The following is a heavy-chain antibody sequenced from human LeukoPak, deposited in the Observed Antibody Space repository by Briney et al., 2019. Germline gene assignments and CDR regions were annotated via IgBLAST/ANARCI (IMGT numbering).Heavy chain of an antibody. CDR2: IYYSGST. Sequence: PSETLSLTCTVSGGSISSYYWSWIRQPLGKGLEWIGYIYYSGSTNYNPSLKGRVTISVDTSKNQFSLKLSSVTAADTAVYYCARGDSGSYLGSYYYYMDVWGKGTTVTVSS. J-gene: IGHJ6*03. CDR1: GGSISSYY. CDR3: ARGDSGSYLGSYYYYMDV. D-gene: IGHD1-26*01. V-gene: IGHV4-59*12.